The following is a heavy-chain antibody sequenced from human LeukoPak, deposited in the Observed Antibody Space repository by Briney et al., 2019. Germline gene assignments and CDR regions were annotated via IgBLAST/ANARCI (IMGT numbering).Heavy chain of an antibody. V-gene: IGHV4-39*01. CDR2: IYYSGST. CDR1: GGSISSSSYY. J-gene: IGHJ6*02. Sequence: PSETLSLTCTVSGGSISSSSYYWGWIRQPPGKGLEWIGSIYYSGSTYYNPSLKSRVTISVDTSKNQFSLKLSSVTAADTAVYYCAGGTVATMGVLYYYGMDVWGQGTTVTVSS. CDR3: AGGTVATMGVLYYYGMDV. D-gene: IGHD5-12*01.